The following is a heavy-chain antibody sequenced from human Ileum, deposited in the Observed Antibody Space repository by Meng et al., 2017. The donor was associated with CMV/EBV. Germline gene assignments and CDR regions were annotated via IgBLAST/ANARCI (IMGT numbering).Heavy chain of an antibody. CDR3: VCSEIGHHSVFDY. V-gene: IGHV4-4*07. Sequence: VHLQESGPGLGKPSETLSLTCSVSGDSISSFYWSWVRQPAGKGLEYIGRINTSGDNKYNPSLKSRLTTSTDTSKNQFSLRLSSVTAADTAVYYCVCSEIGHHSVFDYWGQGILVTVSS. CDR1: GDSISSFY. CDR2: INTSGDN. J-gene: IGHJ4*02. D-gene: IGHD2-15*01.